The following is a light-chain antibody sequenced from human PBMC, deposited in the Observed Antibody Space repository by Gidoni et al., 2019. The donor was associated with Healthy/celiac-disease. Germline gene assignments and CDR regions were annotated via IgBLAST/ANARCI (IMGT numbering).Light chain of an antibody. CDR1: QGISNY. CDR2: AAS. Sequence: DIQMTQSPSSLSASVGDRVTITCRASQGISNYLAWYQQKPGKVPKLLIYAASTLQSGVPSRFSGSGSGTDFTLTISSLQPEDVATYYCQKYNSAPQTFXQXAKVXIQ. J-gene: IGKJ1*01. V-gene: IGKV1-27*01. CDR3: QKYNSAPQT.